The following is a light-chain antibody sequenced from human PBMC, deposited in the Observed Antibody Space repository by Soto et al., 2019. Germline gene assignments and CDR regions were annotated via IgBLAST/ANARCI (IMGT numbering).Light chain of an antibody. CDR2: EGS. Sequence: QSVLTQPASVSGSPGQSITISCTGTSSDVGSYNLVSWYQQHTGKAPKVMIYEGSKRPSGVSNRFSGSKSGNTASLTISGLQAEDEANYYCCSYTTSSTWVFGGGTKSPS. J-gene: IGLJ3*02. V-gene: IGLV2-23*01. CDR3: CSYTTSSTWV. CDR1: SSDVGSYNL.